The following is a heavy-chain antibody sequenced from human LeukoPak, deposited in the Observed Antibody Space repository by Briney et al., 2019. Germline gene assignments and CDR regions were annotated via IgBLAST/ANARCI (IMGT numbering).Heavy chain of an antibody. D-gene: IGHD3-16*01. Sequence: GGSPRLSCAASGFTFSSYAMHWVRQAPGKGLEWVAVISYDGSNKYYADSVKGRFTISRDNSKNTLYLQMNSLRAEDTAVYYCARPDMADYESMDVWGQGTTVTVSS. CDR2: ISYDGSNK. CDR1: GFTFSSYA. V-gene: IGHV3-30-3*01. CDR3: ARPDMADYESMDV. J-gene: IGHJ6*02.